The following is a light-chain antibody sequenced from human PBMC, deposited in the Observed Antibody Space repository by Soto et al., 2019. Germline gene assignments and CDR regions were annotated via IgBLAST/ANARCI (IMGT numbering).Light chain of an antibody. V-gene: IGKV3D-15*01. CDR3: QQYNNWPQT. J-gene: IGKJ1*01. CDR1: QSVSSSY. CDR2: GTS. Sequence: EIVMTQSPATLSVSPGGRATLSCRASQSVSSSYLAWYQQKPGQAPRLLIYGTSSRATGIPDRFSGSGSGTDFSLTISGLQSEDFAVYYCQQYNNWPQTFGQGTKVDIK.